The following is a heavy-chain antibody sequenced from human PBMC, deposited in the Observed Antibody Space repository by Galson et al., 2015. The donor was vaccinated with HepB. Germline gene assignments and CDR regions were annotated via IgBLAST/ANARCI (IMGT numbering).Heavy chain of an antibody. Sequence: SLRLSCAASGFTFSSYGMHWVRQAPGKGLEWVAFIRYDGSNKYYADSVKGRFTISRDNAKNSLYLQMNSLRAEDTAVYYCARDSRIGPYCSSASCYTDAFDIWGQGTMVTVSS. V-gene: IGHV3-33*08. D-gene: IGHD2-2*02. J-gene: IGHJ3*02. CDR1: GFTFSSYG. CDR2: IRYDGSNK. CDR3: ARDSRIGPYCSSASCYTDAFDI.